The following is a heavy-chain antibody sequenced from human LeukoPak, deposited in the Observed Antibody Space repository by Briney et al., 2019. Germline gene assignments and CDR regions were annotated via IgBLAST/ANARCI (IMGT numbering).Heavy chain of an antibody. CDR1: GYTFTGYY. D-gene: IGHD6-13*01. CDR2: INPNNGGT. Sequence: ASVKVSCKASGYTFTGYYMHWVRQAPGQGLEWMGWINPNNGGTNYAQKFQGRVTMTRATSISTAYMELSRLRSDDTAVYYCARSRFRQQLVLAKPAEYFQHWGQGTLVTVSS. J-gene: IGHJ1*01. CDR3: ARSRFRQQLVLAKPAEYFQH. V-gene: IGHV1-2*02.